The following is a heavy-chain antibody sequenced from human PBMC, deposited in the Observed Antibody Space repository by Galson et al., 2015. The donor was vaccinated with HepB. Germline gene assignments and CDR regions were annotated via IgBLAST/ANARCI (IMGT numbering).Heavy chain of an antibody. D-gene: IGHD3-3*01. Sequence: SLRLSCAASGFTFSSYWMSWVRQAPGKGLEWVASIKLDGSDKYYADSVKGRFTISRDDAKNSLPLQMNTLRTEDTAVYYCARDRALAGYTYFWNNYYEGGNSAFDFWGQGTVVTV. CDR3: ARDRALAGYTYFWNNYYEGGNSAFDF. CDR1: GFTFSSYW. V-gene: IGHV3-7*03. J-gene: IGHJ3*01. CDR2: IKLDGSDK.